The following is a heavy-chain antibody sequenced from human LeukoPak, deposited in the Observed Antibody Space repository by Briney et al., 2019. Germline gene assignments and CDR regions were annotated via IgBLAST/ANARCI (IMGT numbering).Heavy chain of an antibody. Sequence: SETLSLTCTVSGVSISSYYWSWIRQPPGKGLEWIGYIYYSGSTNYNPSLKSRVTISVDTSKNQFSLKLSSVTAADTAVYYCARCHYFGSGAYDYWGQGTLVTVSS. V-gene: IGHV4-59*08. CDR1: GVSISSYY. CDR2: IYYSGST. D-gene: IGHD3-10*01. CDR3: ARCHYFGSGAYDY. J-gene: IGHJ4*02.